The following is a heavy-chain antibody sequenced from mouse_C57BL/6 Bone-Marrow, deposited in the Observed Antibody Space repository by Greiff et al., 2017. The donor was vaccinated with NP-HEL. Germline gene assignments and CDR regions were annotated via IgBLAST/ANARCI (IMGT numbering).Heavy chain of an antibody. CDR3: ARRRLLPYAMDY. D-gene: IGHD2-3*01. CDR2: ISYDGSN. Sequence: VQLKESGPGLVKPSQSLSLTCSVTGYSITSGYYWNWIRQFPGNKLEWMGYISYDGSNNYNPSLKNRISITRDTSKNQFFLKLNSVTTEDTATYYCARRRLLPYAMDYWGQGTSVTVSS. J-gene: IGHJ4*01. CDR1: GYSITSGYY. V-gene: IGHV3-6*01.